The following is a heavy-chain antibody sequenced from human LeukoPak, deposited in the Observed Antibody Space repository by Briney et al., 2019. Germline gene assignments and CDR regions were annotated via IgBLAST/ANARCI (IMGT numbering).Heavy chain of an antibody. J-gene: IGHJ6*02. CDR2: IIPIFGTA. Sequence: GASVTVSCTASGGTFSSYAISWVRQAPGQGLEWMGGIIPIFGTANYAQKFQGRVTITADESTSTAYMELSSLRSEDTAMYYCASFIEYYGMDVWGQGTTVTVSS. V-gene: IGHV1-69*13. CDR1: GGTFSSYA. D-gene: IGHD1-26*01. CDR3: ASFIEYYGMDV.